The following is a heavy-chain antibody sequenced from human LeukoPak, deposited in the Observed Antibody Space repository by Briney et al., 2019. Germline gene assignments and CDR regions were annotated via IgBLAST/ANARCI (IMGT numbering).Heavy chain of an antibody. CDR3: AKDQVYCSGGSCYEVFDY. CDR1: WFTFSHHA. J-gene: IGHJ4*02. D-gene: IGHD2-15*01. CDR2: IYGRGGST. V-gene: IGHV3-23*01. Sequence: GSLRLSFSAPWFTFSHHALERVRQAPGKGLGWGSGIYGRGGSTYYADSVKGRFTISRDDSKNTLYLQMNSLRAEDTAVYYCAKDQVYCSGGSCYEVFDYWGQGTLVTVSS.